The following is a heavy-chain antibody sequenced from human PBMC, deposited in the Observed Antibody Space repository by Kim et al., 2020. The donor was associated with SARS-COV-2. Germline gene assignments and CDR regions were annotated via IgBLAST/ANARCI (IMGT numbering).Heavy chain of an antibody. CDR3: ARGRLGSSSSKGANRRPSYNWFDP. CDR1: GYTFTSYD. V-gene: IGHV1-8*01. Sequence: ASVKVSCKASGYTFTSYDINWVRQATGQGLEWMGWMNPNSGNTGYAQKFQGRVTMTRNTSISTAYMELSSLRSEDTAVYYCARGRLGSSSSKGANRRPSYNWFDPWGQGTLVTVSS. D-gene: IGHD6-6*01. J-gene: IGHJ5*02. CDR2: MNPNSGNT.